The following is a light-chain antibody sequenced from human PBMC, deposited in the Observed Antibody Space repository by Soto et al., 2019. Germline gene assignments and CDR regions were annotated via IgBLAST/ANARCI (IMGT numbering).Light chain of an antibody. CDR3: SSFTTSYTWV. CDR2: EVT. Sequence: QSALTQPASVSGSPAQSITISCTGTSSDVGGHNYVSWFQQHPGKAPKLMIFEVTNRPSGVSNRCSGSKSGNTASLTISGLQADDEADYYCSSFTTSYTWVFGGGTKLTVL. CDR1: SSDVGGHNY. V-gene: IGLV2-14*01. J-gene: IGLJ3*02.